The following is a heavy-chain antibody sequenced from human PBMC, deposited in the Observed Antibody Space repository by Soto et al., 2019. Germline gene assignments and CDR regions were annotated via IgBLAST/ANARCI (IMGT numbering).Heavy chain of an antibody. CDR2: INSDGSST. Sequence: GGSLRLSCAASGFTFSSYWMSWVRQAPGKGLVWVSRINSDGSSTSYADSVKGRFTISRDNAKNTLYLQMNSLRAEDTAVYYCARPREGASAYYYYGMDVWGQGTTVTVSS. CDR3: ARPREGASAYYYYGMDV. CDR1: GFTFSSYW. D-gene: IGHD1-26*01. J-gene: IGHJ6*02. V-gene: IGHV3-74*01.